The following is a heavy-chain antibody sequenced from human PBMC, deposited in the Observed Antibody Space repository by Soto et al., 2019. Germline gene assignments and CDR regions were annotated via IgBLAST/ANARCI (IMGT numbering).Heavy chain of an antibody. CDR3: ARDPDGYDILTGGYYYYGMDV. CDR2: ISAYNGNT. V-gene: IGHV1-18*01. D-gene: IGHD3-9*01. Sequence: ASVKVSCKASGFAFASYGISWARQAPGKGLEWMGWISAYNGNTNYAQKLQGRVTMTTDTSTSTAYMELRSLRSDDTAVYYCARDPDGYDILTGGYYYYGMDVWGQGTTVTVSS. CDR1: GFAFASYG. J-gene: IGHJ6*02.